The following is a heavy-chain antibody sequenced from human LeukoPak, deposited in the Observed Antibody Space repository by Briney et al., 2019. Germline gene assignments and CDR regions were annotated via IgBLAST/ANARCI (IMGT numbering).Heavy chain of an antibody. J-gene: IGHJ4*02. CDR3: ARRDSSGWYGIDY. CDR1: GFTFNSYSMN. D-gene: IGHD6-19*01. V-gene: IGHV4-39*01. Sequence: GSLRLSCAASGFTFNSYSMNWVRQAPGKGLEWIGSIYYSGSTYYNPSLKSRVTISVDTSKNQFSLKLSSVTAADTAVYYCARRDSSGWYGIDYWGQGTLVTVSS. CDR2: IYYSGST.